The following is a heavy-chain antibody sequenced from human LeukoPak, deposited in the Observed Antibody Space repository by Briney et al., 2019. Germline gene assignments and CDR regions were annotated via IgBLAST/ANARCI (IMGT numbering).Heavy chain of an antibody. J-gene: IGHJ4*02. CDR3: AKVAGSGITHYYFDY. V-gene: IGHV3-21*04. CDR1: GFTFSSYS. D-gene: IGHD3-10*01. CDR2: ISSSSSYI. Sequence: GGSLRLSCAASGFTFSSYSMNWVRQAPGKGLEWVSSISSSSSYIYYAYSVKGRFTISRDNAKNSLYLQMNSLRAGDTALYYCAKVAGSGITHYYFDYWGQGTLVTVSS.